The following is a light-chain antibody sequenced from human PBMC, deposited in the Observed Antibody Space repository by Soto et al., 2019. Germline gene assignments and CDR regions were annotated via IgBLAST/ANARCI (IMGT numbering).Light chain of an antibody. CDR3: SSYTTSNTLV. CDR2: DVT. J-gene: IGLJ2*01. V-gene: IGLV2-14*03. Sequence: QSVLTQPASVSGSPGQSITISCTGTSSDVGAYNVVSWYQQHPGKAPKLMIYDVTNRPSGVSSRFSGSKSGNTASLAISGLQAEDEADYYCSSYTTSNTLVFGGGTKLTVL. CDR1: SSDVGAYNV.